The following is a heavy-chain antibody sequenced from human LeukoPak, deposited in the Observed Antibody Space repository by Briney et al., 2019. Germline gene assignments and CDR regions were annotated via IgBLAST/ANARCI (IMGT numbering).Heavy chain of an antibody. CDR2: INDNGGST. D-gene: IGHD1-26*01. Sequence: GGSLRLSCAASGFTFSSYAMHWVRQAPGKGLEWVSTINDNGGSTYYADSVKGRFTVSRDNSKDTLYLQIDTLRAEDTAIYYCAKADIVGATFRIDYWGQGTLVTVSS. J-gene: IGHJ4*02. CDR1: GFTFSSYA. CDR3: AKADIVGATFRIDY. V-gene: IGHV3-23*01.